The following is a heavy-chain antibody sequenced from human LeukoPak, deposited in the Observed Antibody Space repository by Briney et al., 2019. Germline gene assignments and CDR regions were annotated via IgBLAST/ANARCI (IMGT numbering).Heavy chain of an antibody. V-gene: IGHV3-23*01. CDR1: GFTFSTYA. Sequence: GGSLRLSCAASGFTFSTYAMSWVRQAPGKGLEWVSAINSGGGGTHYADSVKGRFTISRDNSKSTVSLQMNSLRAEDTAVYYCARPHYYGSGSYYPLDYWGQGTLVTVSS. D-gene: IGHD3-10*01. CDR3: ARPHYYGSGSYYPLDY. CDR2: INSGGGGT. J-gene: IGHJ4*02.